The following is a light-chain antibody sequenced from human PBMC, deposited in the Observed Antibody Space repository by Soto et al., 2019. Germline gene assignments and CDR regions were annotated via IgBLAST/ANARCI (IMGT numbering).Light chain of an antibody. V-gene: IGKV3-20*01. Sequence: EIVLTQSPGTLSLSPGERATLSCRASQSVSSNYLAWYQHKPGQAPRLLIFGASSRATGIPDRFSGSGSGTDFTLTISRLEPEDFAVYYCQQYGSSRTFGRGTKVDIK. CDR3: QQYGSSRT. J-gene: IGKJ1*01. CDR2: GAS. CDR1: QSVSSNY.